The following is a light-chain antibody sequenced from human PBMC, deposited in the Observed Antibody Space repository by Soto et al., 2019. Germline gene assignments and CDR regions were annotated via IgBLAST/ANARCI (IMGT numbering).Light chain of an antibody. CDR3: QQYNSYSPT. V-gene: IGKV1-5*01. Sequence: DIQMTQSPSTLSGSVGDRVTITCRASQTISSWLAWYQQKPGKAPKLLIYAASSLQSGVPSRFSGSGSGTDFTLTISSLQPDDFATYYCQQYNSYSPTFGQGTKVDIK. CDR2: AAS. J-gene: IGKJ1*01. CDR1: QTISSW.